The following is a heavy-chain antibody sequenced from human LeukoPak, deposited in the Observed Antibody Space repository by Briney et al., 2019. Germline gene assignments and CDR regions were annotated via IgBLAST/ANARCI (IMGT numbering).Heavy chain of an antibody. CDR1: GFTFRRHW. V-gene: IGHV3-74*01. Sequence: GGSLRLSCADSGFTFRRHWMHWVRQVPGKGLVWVSRINSDESRTTYADSVKGRFTISRDNAKNTLYLQMNSLRDEDTAVYYCARQHKSDWEDDALDSWGQGTMVTVSS. CDR2: INSDESRT. D-gene: IGHD2-21*02. J-gene: IGHJ3*02. CDR3: ARQHKSDWEDDALDS.